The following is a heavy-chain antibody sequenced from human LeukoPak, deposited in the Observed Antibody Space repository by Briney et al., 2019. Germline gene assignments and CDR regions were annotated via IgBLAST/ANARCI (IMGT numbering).Heavy chain of an antibody. Sequence: GGSLRLSCAASGFTFSSYAMSWVRQAPGKGLEWVSAITGSGGSTYYADSVKGRFTISRDNSKNTLYLQMNSLRPEDTAVYYCAKDPHPPQKYQLLGSFAFDIWGQGTMVTVSS. J-gene: IGHJ3*02. CDR2: ITGSGGST. V-gene: IGHV3-23*01. CDR1: GFTFSSYA. D-gene: IGHD2-2*01. CDR3: AKDPHPPQKYQLLGSFAFDI.